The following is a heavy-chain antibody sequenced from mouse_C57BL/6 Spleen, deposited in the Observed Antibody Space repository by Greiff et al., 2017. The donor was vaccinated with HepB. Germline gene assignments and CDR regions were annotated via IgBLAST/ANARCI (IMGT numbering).Heavy chain of an antibody. V-gene: IGHV1-7*01. CDR1: GYTFTSYW. CDR2: INPSSGYT. Sequence: QVQLKQSGAELAKPGASVKLSCKASGYTFTSYWMHWVKQRPGQGLEWIGYINPSSGYTKYNQKFKDKATLTADKSSSTAYMQLSSLTYEDSAVYYCARGITTVVGETWFAYWGQGTLVTVSA. J-gene: IGHJ3*01. CDR3: ARGITTVVGETWFAY. D-gene: IGHD1-1*01.